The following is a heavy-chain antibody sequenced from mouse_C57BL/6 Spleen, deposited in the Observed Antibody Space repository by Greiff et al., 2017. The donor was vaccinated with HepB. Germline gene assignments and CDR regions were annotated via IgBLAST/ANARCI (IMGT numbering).Heavy chain of an antibody. Sequence: VQLKQSGAELVRPGASVKLSCTASGFNIKDYYMHWVKQRPEQGLEWIGRIDPEDGDTEYAPKFQGKATMTADTSSNTAYLQLSSLTSEDTAVYYCTPYGYDDYYAMDYWGQGTSVTVSS. J-gene: IGHJ4*01. V-gene: IGHV14-1*01. CDR2: IDPEDGDT. CDR3: TPYGYDDYYAMDY. CDR1: GFNIKDYY. D-gene: IGHD2-2*01.